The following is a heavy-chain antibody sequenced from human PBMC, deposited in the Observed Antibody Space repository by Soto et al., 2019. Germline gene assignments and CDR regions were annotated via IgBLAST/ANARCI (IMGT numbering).Heavy chain of an antibody. D-gene: IGHD6-13*01. Sequence: QAQLVQSGGEVKRPGASVKVSCKASGYTFNKYGFNWVRQAPGQGLEWMGRISAFNDYTNLAQKFLGRITLTTDASTNTAYMDLQILRSDDTAMHYCARGRGVVIPAGTPDAFDAWGQGTTVTVSS. CDR2: ISAFNDYT. J-gene: IGHJ3*01. CDR1: GYTFNKYG. CDR3: ARGRGVVIPAGTPDAFDA. V-gene: IGHV1-18*01.